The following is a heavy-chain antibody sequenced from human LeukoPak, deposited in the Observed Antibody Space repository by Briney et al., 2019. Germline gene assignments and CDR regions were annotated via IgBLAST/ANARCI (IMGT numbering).Heavy chain of an antibody. CDR1: GGSIITNTYY. D-gene: IGHD3-10*01. V-gene: IGHV4-39*01. Sequence: PSETLSLTCTVSGGSIITNTYYWGWIRQPPGKGLEWIGNMYYNGNTYYYNPSLKSRVTISIDTSRNQFSLKLSSVTAADTAVYYCARRPGESKYGYWFDPWGQGTLVTVSS. CDR2: MYYNGNTY. J-gene: IGHJ5*02. CDR3: ARRPGESKYGYWFDP.